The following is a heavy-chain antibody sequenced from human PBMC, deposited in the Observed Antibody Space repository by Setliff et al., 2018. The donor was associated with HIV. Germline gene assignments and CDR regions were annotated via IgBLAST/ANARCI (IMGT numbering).Heavy chain of an antibody. V-gene: IGHV3-7*05. CDR1: GFIFNDCW. Sequence: GGSLRPSCAASGFIFNDCWMIWVRQPPGRGLEWVATLHQYGINKYYVDSVSGRFTISRDNARNSLSLQMNSLGADDTAVYYSVRVAYEYIYGYNNYYYMDVWGKGTTVTVSS. D-gene: IGHD5-18*01. CDR2: LHQYGINK. CDR3: VRVAYEYIYGYNNYYYMDV. J-gene: IGHJ6*03.